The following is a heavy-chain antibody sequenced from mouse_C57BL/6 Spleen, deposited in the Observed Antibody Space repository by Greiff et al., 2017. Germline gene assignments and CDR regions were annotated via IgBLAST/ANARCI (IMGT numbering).Heavy chain of an antibody. CDR2: ISYDGSN. J-gene: IGHJ3*01. V-gene: IGHV3-6*01. Sequence: VQLKESGPGLVKPSPSLSLPCSVTGYSITSGNYWNWIRQFPGNKLEWMGYISYDGSNNYNPSLKNRISITRDTSKNQLFLKLNAVTTEDTATYYCARGDGDPWNWGQGTLVTVSA. CDR1: GYSITSGNY. D-gene: IGHD2-13*01. CDR3: ARGDGDPWN.